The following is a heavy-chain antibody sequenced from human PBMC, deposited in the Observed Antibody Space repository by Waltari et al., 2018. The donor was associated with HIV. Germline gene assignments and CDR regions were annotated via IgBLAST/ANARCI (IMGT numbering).Heavy chain of an antibody. CDR1: GGSVSSGSYY. V-gene: IGHV4-61*01. J-gene: IGHJ3*02. CDR3: ARGYYAYQVGGGDAFDI. Sequence: QVQLQESGPGLVKPSETLSLTCTVSGGSVSSGSYYWSWIRQPPGKGLEWIGYIYYSGSTTYHPSLKSRVTISVDTSKNQFSLKLSSVTAADTAVYYCARGYYAYQVGGGDAFDIWGQGTMVTVSS. CDR2: IYYSGST. D-gene: IGHD1-26*01.